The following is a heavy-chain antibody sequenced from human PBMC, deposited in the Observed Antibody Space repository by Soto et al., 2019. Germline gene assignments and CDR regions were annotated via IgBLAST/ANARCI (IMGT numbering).Heavy chain of an antibody. J-gene: IGHJ4*02. V-gene: IGHV4-61*01. CDR2: IYNGVIT. Sequence: QVLMQESGPGLVKPSETLSLTCTVSGASVSSGNHYWSWIRQPPGKRLEWIGFIYNGVITNYSPTLKSRVSISAYTSSNQFSLKVNSVPAADTAVYYCARGWDANSWGQGALVTVSS. CDR1: GASVSSGNHY. CDR3: ARGWDANS. D-gene: IGHD6-19*01.